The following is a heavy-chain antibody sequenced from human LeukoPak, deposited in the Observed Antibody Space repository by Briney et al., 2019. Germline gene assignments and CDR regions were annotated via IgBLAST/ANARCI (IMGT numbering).Heavy chain of an antibody. V-gene: IGHV3-73*01. J-gene: IGHJ3*02. Sequence: QTGGSLRLSCAASGFTFSGSAIHWVRLASGRGLEWVGRIRSGANGYATTYAASVKGRFTVSRDDSKNTAYLQMNSLKTEDTALYFCTRHSGITDVFDIWGQGTMVSVSS. CDR3: TRHSGITDVFDI. CDR2: IRSGANGYAT. CDR1: GFTFSGSA. D-gene: IGHD1-14*01.